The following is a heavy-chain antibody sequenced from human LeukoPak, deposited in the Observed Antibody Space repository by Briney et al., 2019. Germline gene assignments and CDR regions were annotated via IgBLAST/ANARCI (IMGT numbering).Heavy chain of an antibody. J-gene: IGHJ4*02. D-gene: IGHD7-27*01. CDR1: GFTFSSYS. V-gene: IGHV3-21*01. CDR2: ISSSSSYI. Sequence: PGGSLRLSCAASGFTFSSYSMTGVRQAPGKGLEWVSSISSSSSYIYYADSVKGRFTISRDNAKNSLYLQMNSLRAEDAAVYYCARAGSISKFDYWGQGTLVTVSS. CDR3: ARAGSISKFDY.